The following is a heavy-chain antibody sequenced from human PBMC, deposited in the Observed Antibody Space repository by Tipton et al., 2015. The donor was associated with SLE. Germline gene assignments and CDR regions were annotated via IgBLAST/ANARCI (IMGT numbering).Heavy chain of an antibody. CDR2: ISSSSTI. Sequence: SLRLSCAASGFTFSSYSMNWVRQAPGKGLEWVSYISSSSTIYYADSVKGRFTISRDNAKNSLYLQMNSLRAEDTAVYYCATDSSGESFDIWGQGTMVTVSS. J-gene: IGHJ3*02. D-gene: IGHD3-22*01. CDR3: ATDSSGESFDI. V-gene: IGHV3-48*01. CDR1: GFTFSSYS.